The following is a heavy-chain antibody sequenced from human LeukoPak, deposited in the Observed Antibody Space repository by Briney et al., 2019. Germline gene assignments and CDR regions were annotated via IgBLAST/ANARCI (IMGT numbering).Heavy chain of an antibody. Sequence: GGSLRLSCAASGFTFSSYWMNWARQAPGKGLEWVSSITGSGGSTYYADSVKGRFTISRDNSKNTLYLQMNSLRAEDTAVYYCAKDSQASSGYYLDYWGQGTLVTVSS. CDR3: AKDSQASSGYYLDY. V-gene: IGHV3-23*01. D-gene: IGHD3-22*01. J-gene: IGHJ4*02. CDR2: ITGSGGST. CDR1: GFTFSSYW.